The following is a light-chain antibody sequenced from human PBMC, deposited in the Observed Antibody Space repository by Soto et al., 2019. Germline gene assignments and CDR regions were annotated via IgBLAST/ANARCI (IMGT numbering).Light chain of an antibody. V-gene: IGKV1-39*01. CDR2: AAS. CDR1: QSISSY. Sequence: DIQMTRSRSSLSACGGDRVTITCRASQSISSYLNWYQQKPGQAPKLLIYAASSSQSGVPSRFSGSGSGTDFTLPIRSLQPEDFATYYCQQSYSPITFGQGTRLEIK. J-gene: IGKJ5*01. CDR3: QQSYSPIT.